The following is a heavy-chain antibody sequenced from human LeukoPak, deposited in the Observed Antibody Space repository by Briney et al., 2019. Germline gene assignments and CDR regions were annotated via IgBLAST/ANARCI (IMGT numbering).Heavy chain of an antibody. CDR3: ARGCGIFGVALKGFDP. J-gene: IGHJ5*02. CDR1: GYTFTGYY. CDR2: INPNSGGT. D-gene: IGHD3-3*01. V-gene: IGHV1-2*02. Sequence: ASEKVSCKASGYTFTGYYMHWVRQAPGQGLEWMGWINPNSGGTNYAQKFQGRVTMTRDTSISTAYMELSRLRSDDTAVYSCARGCGIFGVALKGFDPWGQGTLVTVSS.